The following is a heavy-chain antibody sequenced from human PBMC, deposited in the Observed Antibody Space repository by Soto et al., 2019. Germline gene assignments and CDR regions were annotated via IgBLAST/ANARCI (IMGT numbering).Heavy chain of an antibody. J-gene: IGHJ3*02. D-gene: IGHD3-22*01. V-gene: IGHV4-59*01. Sequence: SETLSLTCTVSGGSISSYYWSWILQPPGKGLEWIGYIYYSGSTNYNPSLKSRVTISVDTSKNQFSLKLSSVTAADTAVYYCARDRGYYDSSGYSDDAFDIWGQGTMVTV. CDR1: GGSISSYY. CDR2: IYYSGST. CDR3: ARDRGYYDSSGYSDDAFDI.